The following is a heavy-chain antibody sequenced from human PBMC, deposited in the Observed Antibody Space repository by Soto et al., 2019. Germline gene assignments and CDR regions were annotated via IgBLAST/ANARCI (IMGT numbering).Heavy chain of an antibody. CDR1: GFTFSSYA. CDR2: ISYSGGST. Sequence: ELQLLESGGGLVQPGGSLRLSCAASGFTFSSYAMSWVRQAPGKGLEWVSTISYSGGSTYYADSVKGRFTISRDTSKNTLYLQMNSLRVEDTAVYYCAKVPTGEMATVFQAFDIWGQGTMVTVSS. J-gene: IGHJ3*02. CDR3: AKVPTGEMATVFQAFDI. V-gene: IGHV3-23*01. D-gene: IGHD4-4*01.